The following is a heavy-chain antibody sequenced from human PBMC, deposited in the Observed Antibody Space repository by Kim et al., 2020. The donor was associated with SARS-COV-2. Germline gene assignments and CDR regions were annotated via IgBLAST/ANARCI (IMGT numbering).Heavy chain of an antibody. CDR2: ISSSSSYI. Sequence: GGSLRLSCAASGFTFSSYSMNWVRQAPGKGLEWVSSISSSSSYIYYADSVKGRFTISRDNAKNSLYLQMNSLRAEDTAVYYCARESETGTYYFDYWGQGTLVTVSS. CDR1: GFTFSSYS. CDR3: ARESETGTYYFDY. V-gene: IGHV3-21*01. J-gene: IGHJ4*02. D-gene: IGHD7-27*01.